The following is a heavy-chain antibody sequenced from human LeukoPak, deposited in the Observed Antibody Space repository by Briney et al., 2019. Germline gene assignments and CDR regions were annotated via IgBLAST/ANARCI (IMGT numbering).Heavy chain of an antibody. CDR3: ARESYSYPYYYYYYMDV. V-gene: IGHV3-21*01. J-gene: IGHJ6*03. CDR2: ISSSSSYI. Sequence: GGSLRLSCAASGLTFSSYSMNWVRQAPGKGLEWVSSISSSSSYIYYADSVKGRFTISRDNAKNPLYLLMNSLRAEDTAVYYCARESYSYPYYYYYYMDVWGKGTTVTVSS. D-gene: IGHD5-18*01. CDR1: GLTFSSYS.